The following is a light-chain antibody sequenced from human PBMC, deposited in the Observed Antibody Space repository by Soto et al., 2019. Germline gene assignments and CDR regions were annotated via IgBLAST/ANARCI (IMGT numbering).Light chain of an antibody. V-gene: IGKV1-5*01. Sequence: IQMTQSPSTLSSSGGDRVTITXRASHSIIIWLSWYQQKPGXAPKXXXDDXSSLKRGGPSRLSGNGSGTDFTLTISCLQSEDFSNYYCQQYYSYSSTFGQGTRLEIK. J-gene: IGKJ5*01. CDR1: HSIIIW. CDR3: QQYYSYSST. CDR2: DXS.